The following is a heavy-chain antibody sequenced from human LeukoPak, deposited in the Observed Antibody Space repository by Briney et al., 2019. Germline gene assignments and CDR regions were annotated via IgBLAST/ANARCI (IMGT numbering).Heavy chain of an antibody. CDR2: IYYSGST. J-gene: IGHJ4*02. D-gene: IGHD4-17*01. Sequence: ASETLSLTCTVSGGSISSGGYYWSWIRQHPGKGLEWIGYIYYSGSTYYNPSLRSRVTISVDTSKNQFSLKLSSVTAADTAVYYCARGDTVINFDYWGQGTQVTVSS. CDR1: GGSISSGGYY. V-gene: IGHV4-31*03. CDR3: ARGDTVINFDY.